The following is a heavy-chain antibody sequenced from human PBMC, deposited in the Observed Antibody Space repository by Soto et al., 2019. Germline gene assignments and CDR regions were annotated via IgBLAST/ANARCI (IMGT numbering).Heavy chain of an antibody. V-gene: IGHV4-39*01. Sequence: SETLSLTCTVSGGSISSSSYYWGWIRQPPGKGLEWIGSIYYSGSTYYNPSLKSRFTISVDTSKNQFSLKLSSVTAADTAVYYCARLVIDTAMVSDPWGQGTLVTVSS. CDR3: ARLVIDTAMVSDP. J-gene: IGHJ5*02. D-gene: IGHD5-18*01. CDR1: GGSISSSSYY. CDR2: IYYSGST.